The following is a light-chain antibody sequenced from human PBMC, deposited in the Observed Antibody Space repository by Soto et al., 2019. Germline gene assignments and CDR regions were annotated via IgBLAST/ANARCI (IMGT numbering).Light chain of an antibody. Sequence: EIVLTQSPGTLSLSPGERAPLYCRASQSVSSSYLAWYQQKPGQAPRQLIYGASSRATGIPDRFSGSGSGTDFPLTITRLEPEDFAVYYCQHYRTSFGGGTRVEIK. CDR2: GAS. CDR3: QHYRTS. J-gene: IGKJ4*01. V-gene: IGKV3-20*01. CDR1: QSVSSSY.